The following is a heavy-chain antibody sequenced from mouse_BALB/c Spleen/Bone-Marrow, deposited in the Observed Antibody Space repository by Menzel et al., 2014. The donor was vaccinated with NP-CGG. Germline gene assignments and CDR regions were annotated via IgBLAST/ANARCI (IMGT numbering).Heavy chain of an antibody. V-gene: IGHV4-2*02. J-gene: IGHJ2*01. CDR2: INPGSSTI. Sequence: EVQRVESGGGLVQPGGSLNLACVASGFDFGRYWMSWARPAPGKGLEWIGEINPGSSTINYSPSLKDKFIMSRDNAKNTLCLQMRKVRSEDTALYYCARLGYYGYHDNWGQGTTLTVSS. D-gene: IGHD1-2*01. CDR3: ARLGYYGYHDN. CDR1: GFDFGRYW.